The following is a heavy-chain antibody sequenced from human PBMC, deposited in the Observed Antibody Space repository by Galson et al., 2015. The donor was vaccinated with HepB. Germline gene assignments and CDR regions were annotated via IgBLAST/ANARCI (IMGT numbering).Heavy chain of an antibody. CDR2: ITPSGGST. CDR1: GYTFTSYY. J-gene: IGHJ3*01. V-gene: IGHV1-46*04. D-gene: IGHD2-2*01. Sequence: SVKVCCKASGYTFTSYYMHWGRQAPVQGVEWMGIITPSGGSTSYAQKLQGIVTITRDTSTSTVYLELSSLRSEDTAVYYCAREGPFCSSTRCPDVAFDLWGQGTKVTVA. CDR3: AREGPFCSSTRCPDVAFDL.